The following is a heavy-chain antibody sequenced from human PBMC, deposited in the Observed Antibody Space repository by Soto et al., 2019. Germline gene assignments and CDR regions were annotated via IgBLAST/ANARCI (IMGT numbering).Heavy chain of an antibody. J-gene: IGHJ6*02. CDR2: IWYDGSNK. Sequence: LRLSCAASGFTFSSYGMHWVRQAPGKGLEWVAVIWYDGSNKYYADSVKGRFTISRDNSKNTLYLQMNSLRAEDTAVYYCARGQLWLPFYYYYGMDVWGQGTTVTV. CDR3: ARGQLWLPFYYYYGMDV. V-gene: IGHV3-33*01. CDR1: GFTFSSYG. D-gene: IGHD5-18*01.